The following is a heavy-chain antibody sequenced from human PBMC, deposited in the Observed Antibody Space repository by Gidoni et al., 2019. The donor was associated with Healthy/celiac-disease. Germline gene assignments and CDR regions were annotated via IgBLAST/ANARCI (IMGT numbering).Heavy chain of an antibody. J-gene: IGHJ3*02. V-gene: IGHV3-33*01. CDR1: GFTFSSYG. Sequence: QVQLVESGGCVVQPGRSLRLSCAASGFTFSSYGMHWVRQAPGKGLEWVAVIWYDGSNKYYADSVKGRVTISRDNSKNTLYLQMNSLRAEDTAVYYCASKISSRNAFDIWGQGTMVTVSS. CDR3: ASKISSRNAFDI. CDR2: IWYDGSNK. D-gene: IGHD6-13*01.